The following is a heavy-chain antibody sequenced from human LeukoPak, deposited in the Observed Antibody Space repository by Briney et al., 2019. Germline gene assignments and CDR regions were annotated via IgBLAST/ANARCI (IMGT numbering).Heavy chain of an antibody. Sequence: PSETLSLTCAVYGGSFSGYYWSWIRQPPGKGLEWIGEINHSGSTNYNPSLKSRVTISVDTSKNQFSLKLSSVTAADTAVYYCARGPRRHPLAYCSGGSCYPKNDAFDIWGQGIMVTVSS. J-gene: IGHJ3*02. V-gene: IGHV4-34*01. CDR1: GGSFSGYY. CDR2: INHSGST. CDR3: ARGPRRHPLAYCSGGSCYPKNDAFDI. D-gene: IGHD2-15*01.